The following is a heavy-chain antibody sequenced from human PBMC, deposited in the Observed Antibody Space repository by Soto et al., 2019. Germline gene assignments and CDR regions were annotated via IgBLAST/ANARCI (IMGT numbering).Heavy chain of an antibody. D-gene: IGHD4-17*01. V-gene: IGHV3-30*18. CDR3: AKISELYGDYSGGFDY. CDR2: ISYDGSNK. CDR1: GFTFSSYG. Sequence: GGSLRLSCAASGFTFSSYGMHWVRQAPGKGLEWVAVISYDGSNKYYADSVKGRFTISRDNSKNTLYLQMNSLRAEDTAVYYCAKISELYGDYSGGFDYWGQGTLVTVSS. J-gene: IGHJ4*02.